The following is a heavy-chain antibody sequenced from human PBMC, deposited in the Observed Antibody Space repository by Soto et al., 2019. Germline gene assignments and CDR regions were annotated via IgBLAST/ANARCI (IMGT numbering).Heavy chain of an antibody. D-gene: IGHD6-19*01. V-gene: IGHV3-66*01. CDR3: ARVGFTSGWYRD. Sequence: GGSMRLSCAASGLTVNSNYMSWVRQPPGEGLEWVAVIYSSGMTDYADYVKGRFTISRDNSENTVFLHMSSLRVEDTAIYHCARVGFTSGWYRDWGQGTQVTVSS. J-gene: IGHJ4*02. CDR2: IYSSGMT. CDR1: GLTVNSNY.